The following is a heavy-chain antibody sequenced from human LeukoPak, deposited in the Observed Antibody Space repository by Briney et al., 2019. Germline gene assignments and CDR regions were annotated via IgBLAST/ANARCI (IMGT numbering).Heavy chain of an antibody. D-gene: IGHD6-19*01. CDR1: VFTFSSYA. Sequence: GSLRLSCAASVFTFSSYAMSWVRQAPGKGLEWVSVVSGSGSSTYYADSVKGRFTISRDNSKNTLYLQMNSLRAEDTAVYYCAKDLSSSEDYWGQGTLVTVSS. CDR3: AKDLSSSEDY. V-gene: IGHV3-23*01. CDR2: VSGSGSST. J-gene: IGHJ4*02.